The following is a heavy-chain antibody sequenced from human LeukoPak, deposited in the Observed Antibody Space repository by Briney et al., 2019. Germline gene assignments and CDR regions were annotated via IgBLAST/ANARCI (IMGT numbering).Heavy chain of an antibody. V-gene: IGHV4-59*08. J-gene: IGHJ4*02. CDR1: GGSISSYY. Sequence: PSETLSLTCTVSGGSISSYYWSWIRQPPGKGLEWIGYIYYSGSTNYNPSLKSRVTISVDTSKNQFSLKLSSVTAADTAVYYCARHNYRNFRYGGCHSGFDYWGQGTLVTVSS. CDR3: ARHNYRNFRYGGCHSGFDY. D-gene: IGHD2-15*01. CDR2: IYYSGST.